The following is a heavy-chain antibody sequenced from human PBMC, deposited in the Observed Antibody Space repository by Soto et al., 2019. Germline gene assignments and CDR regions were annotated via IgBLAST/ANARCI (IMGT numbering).Heavy chain of an antibody. J-gene: IGHJ3*02. CDR3: TTTRPGTNVFDN. D-gene: IGHD6-13*01. CDR1: GITFSNAW. V-gene: IGHV3-15*01. Sequence: GGSLRLSCAASGITFSNAWMNWVRQAPGKGLEYIGRIRSKTDGGTTEYAAPVEGRFTISKDDSKNTLYLQMGGLKTEDTAVYYCTTTRPGTNVFDNWGQGTLVTVSS. CDR2: IRSKTDGGTT.